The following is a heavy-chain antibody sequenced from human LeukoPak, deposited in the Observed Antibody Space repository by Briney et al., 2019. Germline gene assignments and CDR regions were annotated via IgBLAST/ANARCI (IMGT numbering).Heavy chain of an antibody. J-gene: IGHJ4*02. Sequence: GGPLRLSCAASGFTFSSYGMHWVRQAPGKGLEWVAVIWYDGSNKYYADSVKGRFTISRDNSKNTLYLQMNSLRAEDTAVYYCARDGFGSSSSGAGYFDYWGQGTLVTVSS. CDR2: IWYDGSNK. CDR3: ARDGFGSSSSGAGYFDY. D-gene: IGHD6-6*01. V-gene: IGHV3-33*01. CDR1: GFTFSSYG.